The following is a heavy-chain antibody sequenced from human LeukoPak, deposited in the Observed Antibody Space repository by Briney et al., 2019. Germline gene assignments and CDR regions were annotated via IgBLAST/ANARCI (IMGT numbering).Heavy chain of an antibody. V-gene: IGHV3-30-3*01. J-gene: IGHJ5*02. Sequence: GGSLRISCAASGFTFSSYAMHWVRKAPGKGLEWVAVISYDGSNKYYADSVKGRFTISRDNSKNTLYLQMNSLRAEDTAVYYCARDKRPPYSGSYGWFDPWGQGTLVTVSS. CDR1: GFTFSSYA. CDR2: ISYDGSNK. CDR3: ARDKRPPYSGSYGWFDP. D-gene: IGHD1-26*01.